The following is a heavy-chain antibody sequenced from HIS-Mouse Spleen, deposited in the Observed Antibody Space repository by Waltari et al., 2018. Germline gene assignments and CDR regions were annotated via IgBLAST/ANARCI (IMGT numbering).Heavy chain of an antibody. CDR1: GGSIRSSCYY. V-gene: IGHV4-39*07. Sequence: QLQLQESGPGLVKPSETLSLTCTVSGGSIRSSCYYWGWIRQPPGKGLEWIGSIYYSGSTYYNPSLKSRVTISVDTSKNQFSLKLSSVTAADTAVYYCAREIPYSSSWYDWYFDLWGRGTLVIVSS. D-gene: IGHD6-13*01. CDR3: AREIPYSSSWYDWYFDL. J-gene: IGHJ2*01. CDR2: IYYSGST.